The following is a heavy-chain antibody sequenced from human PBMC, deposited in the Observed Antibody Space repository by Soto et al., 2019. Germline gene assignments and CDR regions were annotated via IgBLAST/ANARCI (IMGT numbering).Heavy chain of an antibody. CDR3: AAKGLAATFYKQVYYYQGMDS. J-gene: IGHJ6*02. D-gene: IGHD6-25*01. V-gene: IGHV3-53*01. Sequence: GGSLRLSCAVSGFTVSSKYMNWVRQAPGRGLEWVSVIYSGGSIYYADSVKGRFTISRDNSKNTLYLQMNSLRADDTAVYYCAAKGLAATFYKQVYYYQGMDSWGQGTTVTGSS. CDR1: GFTVSSKY. CDR2: IYSGGSI.